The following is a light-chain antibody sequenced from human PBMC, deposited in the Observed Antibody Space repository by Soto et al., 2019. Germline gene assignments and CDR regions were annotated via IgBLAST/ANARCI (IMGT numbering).Light chain of an antibody. V-gene: IGLV1-40*01. CDR1: RTNIGAGYD. CDR2: GNN. Sequence: QSVLTQPPSVSGAPGQRVTISCTGSRTNIGAGYDVHWYQQLPGTAPKVLIYGNNNRPSGVPDRFSGSKSGTSASLAITGLQAEDEADYYCQSYDSGLSGYVFGTGTKLTVL. J-gene: IGLJ1*01. CDR3: QSYDSGLSGYV.